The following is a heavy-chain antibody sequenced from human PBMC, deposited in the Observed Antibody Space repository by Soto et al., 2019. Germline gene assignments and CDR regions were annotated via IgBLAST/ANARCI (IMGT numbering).Heavy chain of an antibody. D-gene: IGHD3-10*01. J-gene: IGHJ6*02. V-gene: IGHV4-31*03. CDR3: ARAAYGSGSYYAPYYYYGMDV. Sequence: SETLSLTCTVSGGSISSGGYYWTWIRQHPGKGLEWIGYIYYSGSTYYNPSLKSRVTISVDTSKNQVSLKLSAVTAADTAVYFCARAAYGSGSYYAPYYYYGMDVWGQGTTVTVSS. CDR1: GGSISSGGYY. CDR2: IYYSGST.